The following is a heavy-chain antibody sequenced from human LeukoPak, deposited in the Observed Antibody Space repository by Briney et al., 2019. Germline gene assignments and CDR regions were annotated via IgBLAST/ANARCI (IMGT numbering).Heavy chain of an antibody. V-gene: IGHV1-2*02. CDR3: AVGYSSSQDAFDI. CDR2: INPNGGGT. J-gene: IGHJ3*02. D-gene: IGHD6-13*01. CDR1: GYTFTGYY. Sequence: ASVKVSCKASGYTFTGYYMHWVRQAPGQGLEWMGWINPNGGGTNYAQKFQGRVTMTRDTSISTAYMELSRLRSDDTAVYYCAVGYSSSQDAFDIWGQGTMVTVSS.